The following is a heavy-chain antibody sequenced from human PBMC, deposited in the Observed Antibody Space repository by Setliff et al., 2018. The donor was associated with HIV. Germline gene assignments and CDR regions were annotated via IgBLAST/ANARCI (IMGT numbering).Heavy chain of an antibody. V-gene: IGHV1-24*01. CDR1: GYTLTELS. Sequence: GASVKVSCKISGYTLTELSIHWVRQAPGKGLEWMANFDPEDGETFYAQKFQGRLTMTEDTSTDTAYMELSSLSSDDTAMYYCATDPGYSSTWYSESFQHWGQGTVVTVSS. J-gene: IGHJ1*01. CDR2: FDPEDGET. CDR3: ATDPGYSSTWYSESFQH. D-gene: IGHD6-13*01.